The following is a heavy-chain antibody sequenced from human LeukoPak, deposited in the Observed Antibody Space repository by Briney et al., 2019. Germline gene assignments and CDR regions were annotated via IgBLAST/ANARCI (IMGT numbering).Heavy chain of an antibody. CDR2: LYYSGST. J-gene: IGHJ4*02. CDR1: GDSISSSSYY. V-gene: IGHV4-39*01. Sequence: SETLSLTCTVSGDSISSSSYYWVWIRQPPGKGLEWIGDLYYSGSTHYNPSLKSRVTISVDTSKNQFSLKLNSVTAADTAVYYCARHQGSRSWISGFDYWGQGTLVTVSS. D-gene: IGHD5-12*01. CDR3: ARHQGSRSWISGFDY.